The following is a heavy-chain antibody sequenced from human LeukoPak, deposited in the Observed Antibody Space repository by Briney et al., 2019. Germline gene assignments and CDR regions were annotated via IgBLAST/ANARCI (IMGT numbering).Heavy chain of an antibody. D-gene: IGHD5-18*01. J-gene: IGHJ3*02. CDR1: GFTFNIYA. Sequence: GGSLRLSCAASGFTFNIYAMSWVRQAPGKGLEWVSAISGSGGSTYYADSVKGRLTISRDNSKNTLYLQMNSLRAEDTAVYYCAKLKDTAMVADAFDIWGQGTMVTVSS. CDR3: AKLKDTAMVADAFDI. CDR2: ISGSGGST. V-gene: IGHV3-23*01.